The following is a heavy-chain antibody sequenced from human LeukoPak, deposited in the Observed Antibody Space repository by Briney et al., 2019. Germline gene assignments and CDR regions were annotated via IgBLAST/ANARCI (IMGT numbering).Heavy chain of an antibody. J-gene: IGHJ6*02. CDR3: ARDQKVGATSYFGMDV. CDR1: GGTFSSYA. Sequence: ASVKVSCKASGGTFSSYAISWVRQAPGQGLDWMGRIIPILGIANYAQKFQGRVTIIADKFTSTAYMELSSLRSEGTAVYFCARDQKVGATSYFGMDVWGQGTTVTVSS. V-gene: IGHV1-69*04. CDR2: IIPILGIA. D-gene: IGHD1-26*01.